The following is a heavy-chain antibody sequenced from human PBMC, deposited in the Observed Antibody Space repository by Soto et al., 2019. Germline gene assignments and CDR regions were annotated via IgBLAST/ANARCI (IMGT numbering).Heavy chain of an antibody. V-gene: IGHV4-59*08. CDR2: IYYSGST. J-gene: IGHJ4*02. D-gene: IGHD3-9*01. CDR3: ASGDRYFDDYFDY. Sequence: SETLSLTCTVSGGSISSYYWSWIRQPPGKGLEWIGYIYYSGSTNYNPSLKSRVTISVDTSKNQFSLKLSSVTAADTAVYYCASGDRYFDDYFDYWGQGTLVTVSS. CDR1: GGSISSYY.